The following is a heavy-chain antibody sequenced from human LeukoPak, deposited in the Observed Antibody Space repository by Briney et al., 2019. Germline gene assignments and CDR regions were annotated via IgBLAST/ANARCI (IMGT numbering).Heavy chain of an antibody. V-gene: IGHV3-9*01. J-gene: IGHJ6*03. Sequence: GGSLRLSRAASGFTFDDYAMHWVRQAPGKGLEWVSGISWNSGSIGYADSVKGRFTISRDNAKKSLYLQMNSLRAEDTAMYYCARGGQQPPFYYYYMDVWGKGTTVTVSS. CDR3: ARGGQQPPFYYYYMDV. D-gene: IGHD6-13*01. CDR2: ISWNSGSI. CDR1: GFTFDDYA.